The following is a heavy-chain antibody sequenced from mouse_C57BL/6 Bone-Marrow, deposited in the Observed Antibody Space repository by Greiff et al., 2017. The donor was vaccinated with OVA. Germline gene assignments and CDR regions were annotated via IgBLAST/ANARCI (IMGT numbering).Heavy chain of an antibody. D-gene: IGHD1-1*01. CDR1: GYTFTDYY. J-gene: IGHJ2*01. V-gene: IGHV1-76*01. CDR3: SRGVLRYLYFDY. Sequence: VKLQESGAELVRPGASVKLSCKASGYTFTDYYINWVKQRPGQGLEWIARIYPGSGNTYYNEKFKGKATLTAEKSSSTAYMQLSSLTSEDSAVYFCSRGVLRYLYFDYWGQGTTLTVSS. CDR2: IYPGSGNT.